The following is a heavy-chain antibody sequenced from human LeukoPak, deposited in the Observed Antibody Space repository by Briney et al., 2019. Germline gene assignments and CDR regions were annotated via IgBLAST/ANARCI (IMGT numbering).Heavy chain of an antibody. V-gene: IGHV3-30*18. J-gene: IGHJ6*02. CDR2: ISYDGSNK. CDR3: ANDRITMVRGAHSYYYYGMDV. CDR1: GFTFSSYG. Sequence: GGSLRLSCAASGFTFSSYGMHWVRQAPGKGLEWVAVISYDGSNKYYADSVKGRFTISRDNSKNTLYLQMNSLRAEDTAVYYCANDRITMVRGAHSYYYYGMDVWGQGTTVTVSS. D-gene: IGHD3-10*01.